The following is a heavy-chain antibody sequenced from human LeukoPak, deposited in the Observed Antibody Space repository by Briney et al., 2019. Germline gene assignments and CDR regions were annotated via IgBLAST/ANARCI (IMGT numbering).Heavy chain of an antibody. CDR3: ASYSSGLYYGMDV. D-gene: IGHD6-19*01. V-gene: IGHV1-18*01. J-gene: IGHJ6*02. Sequence: GASVKVSCKASGYTFTSYGIRWVRQAPGQGLEWMGWISAYNGNTNYAQKLQGRVTMTTDTSTSTAYMELRSLRSDDTAVYYCASYSSGLYYGMDVWGQGTTVTVSS. CDR1: GYTFTSYG. CDR2: ISAYNGNT.